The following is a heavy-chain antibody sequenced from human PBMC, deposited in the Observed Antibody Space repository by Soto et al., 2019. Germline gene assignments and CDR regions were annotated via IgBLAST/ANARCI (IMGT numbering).Heavy chain of an antibody. J-gene: IGHJ4*02. CDR3: ARIVRVGYCSGGSCPGYFDY. Sequence: SGPTLVNPTQTLTLTCTFSGFSLSTSGMCVGWIRQPPGKALEWLARIDWDDDKYYSTSLKTRLTISKDTSKNQVVLTMTSMDPVDTATYYCARIVRVGYCSGGSCPGYFDYWGQGTLVTVSS. V-gene: IGHV2-70*11. CDR2: IDWDDDK. CDR1: GFSLSTSGMC. D-gene: IGHD2-15*01.